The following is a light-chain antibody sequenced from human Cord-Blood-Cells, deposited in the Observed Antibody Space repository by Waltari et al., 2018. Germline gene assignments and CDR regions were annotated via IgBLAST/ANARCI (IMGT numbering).Light chain of an antibody. CDR1: SGSIASNH. CDR2: GGT. Sequence: NFMLTQPHSVSESPGKTVTISCTRSSGSIASNHVQWYQQPPGSSPTPVICGGTQRPSGVPDRFSGSIDSSSNSASLTISGLKTEDESDYYCQSYDSSNQVFGGGTKLTVL. J-gene: IGLJ3*02. V-gene: IGLV6-57*01. CDR3: QSYDSSNQV.